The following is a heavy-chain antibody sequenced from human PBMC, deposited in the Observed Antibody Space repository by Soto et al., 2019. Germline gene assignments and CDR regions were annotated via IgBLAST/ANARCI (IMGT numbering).Heavy chain of an antibody. Sequence: SETLSLTCTVSGGSISSGGYYWSWIRQHPGKGLEWIGYIYYSGSTYYNPSLKSRVTISVDTSKNQFSLKLSSVTAADTAVYYCARESRQARYYYYGMDVWGQGTTVTVSS. CDR3: ARESRQARYYYYGMDV. CDR2: IYYSGST. V-gene: IGHV4-31*03. J-gene: IGHJ6*02. CDR1: GGSISSGGYY.